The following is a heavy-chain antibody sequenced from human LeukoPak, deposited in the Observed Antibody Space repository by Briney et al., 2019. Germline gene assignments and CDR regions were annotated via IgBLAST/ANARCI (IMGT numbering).Heavy chain of an antibody. CDR1: GFTFSSYS. D-gene: IGHD6-13*01. V-gene: IGHV3-21*01. J-gene: IGHJ3*02. Sequence: PGGSLRLSCAASGFTFSSYSMNWVRQAPGKGLEWVSSISSSSSSYIYYADSVKGRFTISRDNAKNSLYLQMNSLRAEDTAVYYCARSPGIAAAGTPDAFDIWGQGTMVTVSS. CDR2: ISSSSSSYI. CDR3: ARSPGIAAAGTPDAFDI.